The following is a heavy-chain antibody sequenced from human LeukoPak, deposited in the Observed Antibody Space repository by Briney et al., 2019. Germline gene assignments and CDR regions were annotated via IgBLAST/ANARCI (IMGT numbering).Heavy chain of an antibody. Sequence: PGGSLRLSCAASEFTFSIYSMNWVRQAPGKGLEWVANIKQDGSEKYYVDSVKGRFTISRDNAKNSLYLQMNSLRAEDTAVYYCARGYSPFDYWGQGTLVTVSS. D-gene: IGHD5-18*01. CDR1: EFTFSIYS. J-gene: IGHJ4*02. V-gene: IGHV3-7*04. CDR2: IKQDGSEK. CDR3: ARGYSPFDY.